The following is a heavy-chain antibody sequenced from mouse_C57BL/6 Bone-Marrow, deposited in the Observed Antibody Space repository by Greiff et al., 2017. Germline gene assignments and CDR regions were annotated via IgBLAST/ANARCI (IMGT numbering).Heavy chain of an antibody. J-gene: IGHJ1*03. V-gene: IGHV1-69*01. CDR1: GYTFTSYW. D-gene: IGHD2-3*01. CDR3: ARCPYDGYYVYWYFDV. CDR2: IDPSDSYT. Sequence: VQLQQPGAELVMPGASVKLSCKASGYTFTSYWMHWVKQRPGQGLEWIGEIDPSDSYTNYNQQFKGKSTLTVDKSSSTAYVQLSSLTSEDSAVYYCARCPYDGYYVYWYFDVWGTGTTVTVSS.